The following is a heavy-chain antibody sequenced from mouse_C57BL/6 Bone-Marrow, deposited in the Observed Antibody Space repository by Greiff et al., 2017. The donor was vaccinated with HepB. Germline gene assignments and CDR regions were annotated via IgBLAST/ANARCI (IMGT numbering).Heavy chain of an antibody. CDR2: ISNGGGST. CDR1: GFTFSDYY. V-gene: IGHV5-12*01. D-gene: IGHD1-1*01. Sequence: EVKLVESGGGLVQPGGSLKLSCAASGFTFSDYYMYWVRQTPEKRLEWVAYISNGGGSTYYPDTVKGRFTISRDNAKNTLYLQMSRLTSEDTAMYYCARHDYYGSSYYAMDYWGQGTSVTVSS. CDR3: ARHDYYGSSYYAMDY. J-gene: IGHJ4*01.